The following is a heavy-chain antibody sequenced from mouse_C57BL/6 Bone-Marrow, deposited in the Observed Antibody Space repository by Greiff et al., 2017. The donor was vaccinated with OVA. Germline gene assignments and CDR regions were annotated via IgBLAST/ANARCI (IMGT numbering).Heavy chain of an antibody. V-gene: IGHV1-18*01. CDR1: GYTFTDYN. Sequence: VQLQQSGPELVKPGASVKIPCKASGYTFTDYNMDWVKQSHGKSLEWIGDINPNNGGTIYNQKFKGKATLTVDKSSSTAYMELRSLTSEDTAVYYCARVAPTTVVATPFDYWGRGTTLTVSS. CDR3: ARVAPTTVVATPFDY. D-gene: IGHD1-1*01. CDR2: INPNNGGT. J-gene: IGHJ2*01.